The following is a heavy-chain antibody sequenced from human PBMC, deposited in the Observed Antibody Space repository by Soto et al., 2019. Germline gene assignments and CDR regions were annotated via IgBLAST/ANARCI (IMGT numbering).Heavy chain of an antibody. CDR3: AKYQNSLPRAFDI. Sequence: GGSLRLSCAASGFTFSSYAMSWVRQAPGKGLEWVSAISGSGGSTYYADSVKGRLTISRDNSKNTLYLQMNSLRAEDTAVYYCAKYQNSLPRAFDIWGQGTMVTVSS. CDR2: ISGSGGST. D-gene: IGHD2-2*01. CDR1: GFTFSSYA. J-gene: IGHJ3*02. V-gene: IGHV3-23*01.